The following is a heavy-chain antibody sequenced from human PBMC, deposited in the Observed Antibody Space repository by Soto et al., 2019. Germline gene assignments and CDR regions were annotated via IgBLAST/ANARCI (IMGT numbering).Heavy chain of an antibody. CDR1: GFTFSTYW. CDR2: INSDGSTT. V-gene: IGHV3-74*01. CDR3: GGGVATLLA. Sequence: EVQLVESGGGLVQPGGSLRLSCAASGFTFSTYWMHWVRQVPGKGLVWVSRINSDGSTTSYADSVKGRFTISRDNAKNTVFLQISSLRAEETEVYCCGGGVATLLARGQGNLVTVSS. D-gene: IGHD3-16*01. J-gene: IGHJ4*02.